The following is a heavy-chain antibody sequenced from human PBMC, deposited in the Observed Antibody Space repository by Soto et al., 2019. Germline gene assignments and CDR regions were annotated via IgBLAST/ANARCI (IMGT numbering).Heavy chain of an antibody. CDR1: GFTFSSYG. J-gene: IGHJ4*02. CDR3: AKLGRDCSSTSCYNGGETFDY. V-gene: IGHV3-30*18. D-gene: IGHD2-2*02. Sequence: GGSLRLSCAASGFTFSSYGMHWVRQAPGKGLEWVAVISYDGSNKYYADSVKGRFTISRDNSKNTLYLQMNSLRAEDTAVYYCAKLGRDCSSTSCYNGGETFDYWGQGTLVTVSS. CDR2: ISYDGSNK.